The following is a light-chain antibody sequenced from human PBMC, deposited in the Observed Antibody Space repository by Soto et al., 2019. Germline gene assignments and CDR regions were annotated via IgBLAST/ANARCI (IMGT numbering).Light chain of an antibody. CDR1: QSVSSN. J-gene: IGKJ1*01. CDR3: QQYNKWPRT. CDR2: AAS. Sequence: EIVLTQSPGTLSLSPGERATLSCRASQSVSSNLAWYQQKPGQSPRLLIYAASTRATGIPARFSGSGSGTDFTLTIGSMESEDFAIYYCQQYNKWPRTFGQGTKVDIK. V-gene: IGKV3-15*01.